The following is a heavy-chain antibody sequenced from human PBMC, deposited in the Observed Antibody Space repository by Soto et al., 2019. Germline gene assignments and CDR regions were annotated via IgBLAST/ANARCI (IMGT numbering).Heavy chain of an antibody. Sequence: EVQLVESGGGLVQPGGSLRLSCAASGVTVSNNYMSWVRQAPGKGLEWVSVIYSGGRTYYADSVKGRFIISRDSSKNTLYLQMNRQRTEDNAVLYCARDTYGDYRGQGTLVTVSS. CDR2: IYSGGRT. CDR1: GVTVSNNY. D-gene: IGHD4-17*01. V-gene: IGHV3-66*01. CDR3: ARDTYGDY. J-gene: IGHJ4*02.